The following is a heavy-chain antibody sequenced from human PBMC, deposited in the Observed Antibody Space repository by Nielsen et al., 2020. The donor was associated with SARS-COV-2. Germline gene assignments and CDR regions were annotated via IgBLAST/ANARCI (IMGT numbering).Heavy chain of an antibody. V-gene: IGHV3-30*18. D-gene: IGHD3-10*01. CDR3: AKDRHGGAFDI. Sequence: GESLKISCAASGFTFSSYSMNWVRQAPGKGLEWVAVISYDGSNKYYADSVKGRFTISRDNSKNTLYLQMNSLRAEDTAVYYCAKDRHGGAFDIWGQGTMVTVSS. CDR1: GFTFSSYS. J-gene: IGHJ3*02. CDR2: ISYDGSNK.